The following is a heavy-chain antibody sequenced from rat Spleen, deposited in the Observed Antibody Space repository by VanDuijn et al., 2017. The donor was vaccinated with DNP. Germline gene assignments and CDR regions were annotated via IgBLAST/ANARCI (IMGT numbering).Heavy chain of an antibody. CDR2: ITSGSGST. CDR1: GFTFNYYW. J-gene: IGHJ4*01. V-gene: IGHV5-31*01. CDR3: ARVGDLHDGGDGDVLDV. Sequence: EVQLVESGGDLVQPGRSLKLSCVASGFTFNYYWMAWVRQVPGKGLEWIASITSGSGSTSYLDSVRGRFTISRDDAKDTLSLQMNSLRSEDTATYYCARVGDLHDGGDGDVLDVWGQGTSVTVSS. D-gene: IGHD1-12*02.